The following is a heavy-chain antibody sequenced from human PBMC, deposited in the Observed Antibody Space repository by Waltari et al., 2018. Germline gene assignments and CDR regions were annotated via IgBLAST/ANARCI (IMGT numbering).Heavy chain of an antibody. CDR1: GFPFSNPW. CDR3: ASNQDFDY. V-gene: IGHV3-74*01. CDR2: ISTDGRST. J-gene: IGHJ4*02. Sequence: EVQLVESGGGLVQPGGSLRLSCAASGFPFSNPWMQWVRQAPGKGLVWVSRISTDGRSTNYADSVKGRFTISRDNAKSILYLQMNSLRAEDTAVYYCASNQDFDYWGPGTLVTVSS.